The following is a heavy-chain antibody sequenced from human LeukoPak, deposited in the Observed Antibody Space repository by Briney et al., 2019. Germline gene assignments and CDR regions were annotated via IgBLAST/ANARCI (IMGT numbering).Heavy chain of an antibody. Sequence: SETLSLTCTVSGGSVSSGSNYWSWIRQPPGKRLEWIGYIYYSGSTNYNPSLNSRVTISLDTSKNQFSLNLSSVTAADTAVYYCARTPIPQYSSGWYTSYYFDYWGQGTLVTVSS. CDR2: IYYSGST. CDR1: GGSVSSGSNY. CDR3: ARTPIPQYSSGWYTSYYFDY. D-gene: IGHD6-19*01. J-gene: IGHJ4*02. V-gene: IGHV4-61*01.